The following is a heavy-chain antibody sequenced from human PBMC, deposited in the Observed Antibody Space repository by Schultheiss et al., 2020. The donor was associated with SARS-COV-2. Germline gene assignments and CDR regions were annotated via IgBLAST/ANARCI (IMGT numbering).Heavy chain of an antibody. D-gene: IGHD4-17*01. J-gene: IGHJ6*03. CDR2: IYYSGST. Sequence: SETLSLTCAVYGGSFSGYYWSWIRQPPGKGLEWIGSIYYSGSTNYNPSLKSRVTISVDTSNNQFSLRLRSVTAADTAVYYCASHGYGDYAPMDVWGKGTTVTVSS. V-gene: IGHV4-59*08. CDR1: GGSFSGYY. CDR3: ASHGYGDYAPMDV.